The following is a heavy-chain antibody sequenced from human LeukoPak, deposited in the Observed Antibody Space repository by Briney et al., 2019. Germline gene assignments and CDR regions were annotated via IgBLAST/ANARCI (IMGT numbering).Heavy chain of an antibody. V-gene: IGHV1-69*13. Sequence: ASVKVSCKASGGTFSSYAISWVRQAPGQGLEWMGGIIPIFGTANYAQKFQGRVTITADESTSTAYMELSSLRSEDTAVYYCARDRGGYYDSSGLNAFDIWGQGTMVTVSS. J-gene: IGHJ3*02. CDR2: IIPIFGTA. CDR3: ARDRGGYYDSSGLNAFDI. CDR1: GGTFSSYA. D-gene: IGHD3-22*01.